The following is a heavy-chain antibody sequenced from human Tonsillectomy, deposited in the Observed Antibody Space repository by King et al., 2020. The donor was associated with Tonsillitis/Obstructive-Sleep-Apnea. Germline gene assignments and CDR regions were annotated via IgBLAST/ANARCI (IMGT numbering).Heavy chain of an antibody. J-gene: IGHJ6*03. D-gene: IGHD3-16*01. CDR1: GGSFSIYY. V-gene: IGHV4-34*01. CDR2: INRSGTT. CDR3: ARAWAPRSDSYYYYMDV. Sequence: VQLQQWGAGLLKPSETLSLTCAVYGGSFSIYYWSWIRQPPGKGLEWIGEINRSGTTSYKPSLKSRVTTSLDSSKIQFSLKLSSVTAADTAVYYCARAWAPRSDSYYYYMDVWGKGTTVTVSS.